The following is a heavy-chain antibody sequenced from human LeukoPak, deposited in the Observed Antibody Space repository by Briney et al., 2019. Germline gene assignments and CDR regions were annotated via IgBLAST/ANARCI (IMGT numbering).Heavy chain of an antibody. J-gene: IGHJ4*02. Sequence: GGSLRLSCAASGFTFDDYAMHWVRQAPGKGLEWVSGISWNSGSIGYADSVKGRFTISRDNAKNSLYLQMNSLRAEGTALYYCAKDNSRGYSGYGSLFDYWGQGTLVTVSS. CDR2: ISWNSGSI. V-gene: IGHV3-9*01. D-gene: IGHD5-12*01. CDR1: GFTFDDYA. CDR3: AKDNSRGYSGYGSLFDY.